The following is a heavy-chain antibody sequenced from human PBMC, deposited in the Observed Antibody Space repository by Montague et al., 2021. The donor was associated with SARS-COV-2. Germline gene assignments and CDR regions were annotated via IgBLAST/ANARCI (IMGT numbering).Heavy chain of an antibody. CDR3: ARVFATVGAMDRNDY. J-gene: IGHJ4*02. Sequence: SLRLSCAASGFSFSSYEMNWVRQAPGRGLEWVSYISSGGSTIYYADSVKGRFTISRDNAKNSLYLQMNSLRAEDTAVYYCARVFATVGAMDRNDYWGQGTLVTVSS. CDR2: ISSGGSTI. V-gene: IGHV3-48*03. D-gene: IGHD1-26*01. CDR1: GFSFSSYE.